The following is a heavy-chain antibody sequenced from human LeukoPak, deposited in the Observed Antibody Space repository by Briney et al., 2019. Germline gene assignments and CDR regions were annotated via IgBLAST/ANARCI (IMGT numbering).Heavy chain of an antibody. CDR2: IYPGDSDT. CDR3: ARHLRLWQNWFDP. CDR1: GYSFTNYW. Sequence: GESLKISCKGSGYSFTNYWIGWVREMPGKGPEWMGIIYPGDSDTRYSPSFQGQVTISADKSISTAYLQWSSLKASDTAMYYCARHLRLWQNWFDPWGQGTLVTVSS. V-gene: IGHV5-51*01. D-gene: IGHD5-18*01. J-gene: IGHJ5*02.